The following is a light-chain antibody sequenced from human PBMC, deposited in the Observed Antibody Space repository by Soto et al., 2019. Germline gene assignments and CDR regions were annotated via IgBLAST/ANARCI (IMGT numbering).Light chain of an antibody. V-gene: IGKV3-20*01. Sequence: EIVLTQSPGTLSLSPGERATLSCRASQSVSSNYLAWYQQKPGQAPRLLIYDASSRATGIPDRFSGRGSETDFTLTISRLEPEDFAVYYCQQYGSSPWTFGQGTKVEIK. CDR1: QSVSSNY. CDR2: DAS. J-gene: IGKJ1*01. CDR3: QQYGSSPWT.